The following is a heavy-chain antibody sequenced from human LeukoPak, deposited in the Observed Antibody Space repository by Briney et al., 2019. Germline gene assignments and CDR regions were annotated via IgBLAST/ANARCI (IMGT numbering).Heavy chain of an antibody. V-gene: IGHV3-53*01. CDR2: MYAGGTT. J-gene: IGHJ4*02. CDR1: GVIVSRNF. CDR3: ARGSGSGWPFDY. D-gene: IGHD6-19*01. Sequence: PGGSLRLSCAASGVIVSRNFMSWVRQAPGKGLQWVAIMYAGGTTDYSDSVRGRFHISRDSSNNTLSLQINSLRAEDTAVYYCARGSGSGWPFDYWGQGSLVTVSS.